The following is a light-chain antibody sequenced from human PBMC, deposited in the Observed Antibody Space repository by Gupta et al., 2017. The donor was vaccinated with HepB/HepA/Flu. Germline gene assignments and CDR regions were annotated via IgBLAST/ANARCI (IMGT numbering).Light chain of an antibody. J-gene: IGLJ1*01. CDR3: NSRDSSGDHLV. CDR2: GKN. CDR1: SLSRYY. Sequence: SSELTQDPTVSVALGQTITITCQGDSLSRYYATWYQQKPGQAPVLVVYGKNHRPSGIPDRFSGSRSGNTASLTITGAQAEDEADYHCNSRDSSGDHLVFGAGTKVTVL. V-gene: IGLV3-19*01.